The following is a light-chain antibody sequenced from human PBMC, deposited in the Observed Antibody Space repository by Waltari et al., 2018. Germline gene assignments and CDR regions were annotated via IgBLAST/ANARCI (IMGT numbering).Light chain of an antibody. J-gene: IGLJ6*01. CDR3: VLYMGIGIFYV. Sequence: QTVVTQEPSFSVSPGGTVTLTFGLNSGSVSTSYYPSWYQQTPGQAPRTLIYSTNTRSSGVPDRFSGSILGNKAALTITGAQADDEADYYCVLYMGIGIFYVFGSGTKVTVL. CDR2: STN. CDR1: SGSVSTSYY. V-gene: IGLV8-61*01.